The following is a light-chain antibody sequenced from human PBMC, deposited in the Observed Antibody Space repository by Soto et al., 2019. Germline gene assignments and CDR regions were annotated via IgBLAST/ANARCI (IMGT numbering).Light chain of an antibody. CDR3: SSSTRSNYD. V-gene: IGLV2-14*03. Sequence: QSALTQPASVSVSPGQSITISCTGTISDVGGYNFVSWYQQYPGKAPKLMICDVSNRPSGVSNRFSGSKSGNTASLTISGLQAEDEADYYCSSSTRSNYDFVTASKVP. CDR2: DVS. J-gene: IGLJ1*01. CDR1: ISDVGGYNF.